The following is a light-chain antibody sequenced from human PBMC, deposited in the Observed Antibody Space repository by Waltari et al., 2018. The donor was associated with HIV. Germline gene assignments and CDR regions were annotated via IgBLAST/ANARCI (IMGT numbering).Light chain of an antibody. V-gene: IGLV10-54*04. CDR1: NNNVDPQG. CDR3: LAWDSNLGGWV. Sequence: LTQPPSMSTVSGQTATVTCICDNNNVDPQGAAWVQHRQGHPPKLLSHSNNNRPSGVSERFSASRAGHTTFLTISGLQSEDEADYFCLAWDSNLGGWVFGGGTHLTV. CDR2: SNN. J-gene: IGLJ3*02.